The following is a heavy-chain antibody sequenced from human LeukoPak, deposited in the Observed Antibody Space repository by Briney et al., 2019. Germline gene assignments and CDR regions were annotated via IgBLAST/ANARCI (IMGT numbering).Heavy chain of an antibody. J-gene: IGHJ4*02. CDR1: GYTFTSYY. Sequence: ASVKVSCKASGYTFTSYYMHWVRQAPGQGLEWMGIINPSGGSTSYARKFQGRVTMTRDTSTSTVYMELSSLRSEDTAVYYCARVPGAVAGVSPFDYWGQGTLVTVS. CDR2: INPSGGST. CDR3: ARVPGAVAGVSPFDY. D-gene: IGHD6-19*01. V-gene: IGHV1-46*01.